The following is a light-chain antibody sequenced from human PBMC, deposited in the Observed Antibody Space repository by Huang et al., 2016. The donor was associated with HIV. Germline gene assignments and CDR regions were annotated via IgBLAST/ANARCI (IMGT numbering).Light chain of an antibody. CDR3: QQHNDWPPLT. Sequence: EIEMTQSPATLSVSPGERATLSCRASQSVNTDLAWYQKKKGQAPRLLIYGASTRATGIPAKFNGTGSGTEFSLTISNLQSEDFAVYYCQQHNDWPPLTFGGGTEVEL. J-gene: IGKJ4*01. CDR2: GAS. CDR1: QSVNTD. V-gene: IGKV3-15*01.